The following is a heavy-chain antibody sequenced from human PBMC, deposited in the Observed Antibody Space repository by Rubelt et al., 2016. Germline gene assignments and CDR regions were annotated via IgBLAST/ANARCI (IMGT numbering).Heavy chain of an antibody. CDR3: GRDTGSATFEY. CDR2: VSGYNGNT. D-gene: IGHD3-10*01. CDR1: GYTFTNYG. J-gene: IGHJ4*02. Sequence: QVQLVQSGAEMKKPGASVKVSCKASGYTFTNYGFSWVRQAPGQGLEWMGWVSGYNGNTNYGRKFEDRVTMTTDTSTTTAYLELRSLRSDDSAVYYCGRDTGSATFEYWGQGALVTVSS. V-gene: IGHV1-18*01.